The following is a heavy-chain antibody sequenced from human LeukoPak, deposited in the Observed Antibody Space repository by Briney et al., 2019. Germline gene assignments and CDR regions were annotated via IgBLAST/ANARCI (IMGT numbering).Heavy chain of an antibody. J-gene: IGHJ5*02. Sequence: PSETLSLTCAVSGGSISSGGYYWSWIRQHPGKGLEWIGYIYYSGSTYYNPSLKSRVTISVDTSKNQFSLKLSSVTAADTAVYYCARGIVVVPAAPNWFDPWGQGTLVTVSS. CDR2: IYYSGST. CDR3: ARGIVVVPAAPNWFDP. V-gene: IGHV4-31*11. CDR1: GGSISSGGYY. D-gene: IGHD2-2*01.